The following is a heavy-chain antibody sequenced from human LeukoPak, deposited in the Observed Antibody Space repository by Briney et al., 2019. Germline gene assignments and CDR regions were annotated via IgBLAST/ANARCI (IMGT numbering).Heavy chain of an antibody. CDR3: AKSPLVVVTAVDY. J-gene: IGHJ4*02. V-gene: IGHV3-23*01. D-gene: IGHD2-21*02. CDR2: ISGSGGST. CDR1: GFTFSSYA. Sequence: GGSLRLSCAASGFTFSSYAMSWVCQAPGKGLEWVSAISGSGGSTYYADSVKGRFTISRDNSKNTLYLQMNSLRVEDTAVYYCAKSPLVVVTAVDYWGQGTLVTVSS.